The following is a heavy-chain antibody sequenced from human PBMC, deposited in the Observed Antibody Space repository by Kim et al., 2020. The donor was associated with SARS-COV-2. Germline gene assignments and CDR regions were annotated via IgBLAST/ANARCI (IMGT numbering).Heavy chain of an antibody. CDR2: ISSSSSYI. V-gene: IGHV3-21*01. CDR3: ARAGRITMIVVVEGGAFDI. CDR1: GFTSSSYS. J-gene: IGHJ3*02. D-gene: IGHD3-22*01. Sequence: GGSLRLSCAASGFTSSSYSMNWVRQAPGKGLEWVSSISSSSSYIYYADSVKGRFTISRDNAKNSLYLQMNSLRAEDTAVYYCARAGRITMIVVVEGGAFDIWGQGTMVTVSS.